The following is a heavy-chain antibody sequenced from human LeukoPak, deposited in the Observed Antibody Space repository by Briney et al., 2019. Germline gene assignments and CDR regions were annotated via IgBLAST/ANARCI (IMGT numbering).Heavy chain of an antibody. CDR2: IKSEVDGATR. J-gene: IGHJ4*02. Sequence: SGGSLRLSCAASGLIFSNCWMTWVRQAAGKGLEWVGRIKSEVDGATRDYAAPVRGRFTLSRDDSRNTLYLQMNSLKTEDTAFYYCTTDIPFTSGGAIAYWGQGTLVTVSS. V-gene: IGHV3-15*01. D-gene: IGHD3-16*02. CDR3: TTDIPFTSGGAIAY. CDR1: GLIFSNCW.